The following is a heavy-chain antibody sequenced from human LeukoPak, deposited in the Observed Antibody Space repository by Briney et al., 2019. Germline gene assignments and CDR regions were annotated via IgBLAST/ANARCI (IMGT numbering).Heavy chain of an antibody. CDR1: GFTFDDYA. CDR2: ISWDGGST. Sequence: GGSLRLSCAASGFTFDDYAMHWVRQAPGKGLEWVSLISWDGGSTYYADSVKGRFTISRDNSKNSLYLQMNSLRAEDTALYYCAKDISPSGEYYFDYWRPGTLVTVSS. CDR3: AKDISPSGEYYFDY. J-gene: IGHJ4*02. V-gene: IGHV3-43D*04. D-gene: IGHD7-27*01.